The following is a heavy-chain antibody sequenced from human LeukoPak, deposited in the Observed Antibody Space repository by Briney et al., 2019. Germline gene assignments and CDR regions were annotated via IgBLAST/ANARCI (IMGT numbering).Heavy chain of an antibody. J-gene: IGHJ3*02. D-gene: IGHD1-1*01. CDR2: IKQDGSEK. Sequence: PGGSLRLSCAASGFSFSSYWMSWVRQAPGKGLEWVANIKQDGSEKYYVDSVKGRFTISRDDAKNSLYLQMNSLRAEDTAVYYCASLNWDLRGAFDIWGQGTMVTVSS. V-gene: IGHV3-7*01. CDR1: GFSFSSYW. CDR3: ASLNWDLRGAFDI.